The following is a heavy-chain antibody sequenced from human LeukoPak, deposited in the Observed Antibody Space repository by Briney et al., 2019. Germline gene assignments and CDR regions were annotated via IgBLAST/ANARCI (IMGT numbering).Heavy chain of an antibody. CDR2: IITISGIA. CDR1: GGTFTLNA. V-gene: IGHV1-69*01. Sequence: GASLRDSSMDSGGTFTLNAVSWVRHALGQGLERMGGIITISGIANYAQKFQGRDTISADESTITGYMGMSTLRSADTAVYYCVRERYNSGWYLVDYWGQGTLVTVSS. D-gene: IGHD6-19*01. CDR3: VRERYNSGWYLVDY. J-gene: IGHJ4*02.